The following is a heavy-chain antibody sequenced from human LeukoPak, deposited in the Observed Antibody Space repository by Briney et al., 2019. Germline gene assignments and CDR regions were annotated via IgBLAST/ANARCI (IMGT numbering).Heavy chain of an antibody. D-gene: IGHD5-12*01. CDR2: ISHSGST. CDR1: GGSFSGYY. CDR3: ARALVRATMVWYFDL. Sequence: SETLSLTCAVSGGSFSGYYWSWIGQPPGKGLEWIGEISHSGSTNYSPSLKSRVTISVDTSKNQFSLNLSSVTAADTAVYYCARALVRATMVWYFDLWGRGTLVTVSS. J-gene: IGHJ2*01. V-gene: IGHV4-34*01.